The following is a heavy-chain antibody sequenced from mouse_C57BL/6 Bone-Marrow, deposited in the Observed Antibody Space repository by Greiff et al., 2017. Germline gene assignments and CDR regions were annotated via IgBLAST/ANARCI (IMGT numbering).Heavy chain of an antibody. J-gene: IGHJ2*01. CDR2: IYPGSGST. Sequence: QVQLQQPGAELVKPGASVKMSCKASGYTFTSYWITWVKQRPGQGLEWIGDIYPGSGSTNYTEKFKSKATLTVDTSSSTAYMQLSSLTSEDSAVYYCAREGIWYYGSLDYWGQGTTLTVSS. CDR3: AREGIWYYGSLDY. CDR1: GYTFTSYW. V-gene: IGHV1-55*01. D-gene: IGHD1-1*01.